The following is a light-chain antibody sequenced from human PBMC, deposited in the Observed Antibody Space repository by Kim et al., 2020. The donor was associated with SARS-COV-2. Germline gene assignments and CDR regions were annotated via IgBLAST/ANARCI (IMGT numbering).Light chain of an antibody. J-gene: IGKJ5*01. CDR1: QSVSSSY. CDR2: GAS. CDR3: QQYGSSPPIT. Sequence: PGERATLSCRASQSVSSSYLAWYQQKPGQAPRLLIYGASSRATGIPDRFSGSGSGTDFTLTISRLEPEDFAVYYCQQYGSSPPITLGQGTRLEIK. V-gene: IGKV3-20*01.